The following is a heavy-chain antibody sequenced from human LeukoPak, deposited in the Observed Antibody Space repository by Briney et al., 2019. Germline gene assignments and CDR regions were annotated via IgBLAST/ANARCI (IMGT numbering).Heavy chain of an antibody. CDR2: ISHSGTNP. CDR3: TKNGFYAFDY. J-gene: IGHJ4*02. CDR1: GSTFSYYE. V-gene: IGHV3-48*03. D-gene: IGHD3-16*01. Sequence: GGSLRLSCAASGSTFSYYEMNWVRQAPGKGLEWISFISHSGTNPYYADSVKGRFTISRDNAKNSLYLQMSSLRAEDTALYYCTKNGFYAFDYWGQGALVTVSS.